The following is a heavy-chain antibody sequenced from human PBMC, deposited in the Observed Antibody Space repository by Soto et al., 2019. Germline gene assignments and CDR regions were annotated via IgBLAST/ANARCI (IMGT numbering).Heavy chain of an antibody. CDR3: ARIEMASIK. Sequence: SETLSLTCSVSGASIRSGGYYWGWLRQSPGKGLEWIGHIYYTGSTFYSPSLKSRLTISLDTSKNQFSLDLRSVTAADTAMYYCARIEMASIKWGRGTLVTVSS. V-gene: IGHV4-31*03. J-gene: IGHJ4*02. CDR2: IYYTGST. CDR1: GASIRSGGYY.